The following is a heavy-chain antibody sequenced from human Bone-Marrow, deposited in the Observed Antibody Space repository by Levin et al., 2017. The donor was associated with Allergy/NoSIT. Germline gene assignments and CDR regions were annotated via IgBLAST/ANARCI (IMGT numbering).Heavy chain of an antibody. J-gene: IGHJ6*02. Sequence: PGGSLRLSCGASGFTFSTYAVHWVRQAPGRGLEWVAVISYDGGHTYYADSVKGRFTISRDNSKNTLFLQMNSLRADDTAKYFCARDGSGRLPDYYYGMDVWGQGTTVTVSS. CDR2: ISYDGGHT. CDR1: GFTFSTYA. V-gene: IGHV3-30-3*01. D-gene: IGHD3-10*01. CDR3: ARDGSGRLPDYYYGMDV.